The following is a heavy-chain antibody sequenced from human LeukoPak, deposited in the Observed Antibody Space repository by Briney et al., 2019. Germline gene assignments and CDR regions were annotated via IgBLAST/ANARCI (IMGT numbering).Heavy chain of an antibody. CDR2: ISSSSSYI. D-gene: IGHD3-3*01. CDR1: GFTFSSYS. Sequence: GGSLRLSCAASGFTFSSYSMNWVRQAPGKGLEWVSSISSSSSYIYYADSVKGRFTISRDNAKNSLYLQMNSLRAEDTAVYYCARGSWVTIFGVADAHAFDIWGQGTMVTVSS. J-gene: IGHJ3*02. V-gene: IGHV3-21*01. CDR3: ARGSWVTIFGVADAHAFDI.